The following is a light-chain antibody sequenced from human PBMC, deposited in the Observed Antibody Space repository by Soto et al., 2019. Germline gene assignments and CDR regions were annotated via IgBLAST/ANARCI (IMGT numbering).Light chain of an antibody. CDR3: QQYENLPT. V-gene: IGKV1-33*01. Sequence: DIQMTQSPSSLSASVGDRVTITCRASQSISTYLIWYQQKPGKAPKLLIYATSSLQSGVPSRFSGSGSGTDFTFTISRLQPEDIATYYCQQYENLPTFGQGTRLEIK. CDR1: QSISTY. J-gene: IGKJ5*01. CDR2: ATS.